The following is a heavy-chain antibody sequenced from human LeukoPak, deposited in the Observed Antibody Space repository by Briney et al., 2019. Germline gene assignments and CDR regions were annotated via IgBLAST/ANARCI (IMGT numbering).Heavy chain of an antibody. Sequence: GGSLRLSCAASGFIFDNYAMHWVRQAPGKGLEWVSLISWDGGSTYYADSVKGRFTISRDNSKNSLYLQMNSLRAEDTALYYCAKSLDSSGWHFDYWGQGTLVTVSS. D-gene: IGHD6-19*01. CDR2: ISWDGGST. CDR1: GFIFDNYA. V-gene: IGHV3-43D*03. J-gene: IGHJ4*02. CDR3: AKSLDSSGWHFDY.